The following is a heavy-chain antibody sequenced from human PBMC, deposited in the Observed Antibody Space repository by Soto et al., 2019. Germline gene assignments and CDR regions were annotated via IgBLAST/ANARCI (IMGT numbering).Heavy chain of an antibody. J-gene: IGHJ6*02. CDR1: GGTFSDYA. CDR2: IIPMFATT. Sequence: QVQLVQSGAEVRKSGSSVKVSCKAAGGTFSDYALSWVRQAPGQGLEWMGGIIPMFATTNYAQKFQGRVTITSDDSATTAHMELSSLKSEDTAVCYCARERGIGFSCTWNIYWYYNMDVWGQGTTVTVSS. V-gene: IGHV1-69*01. D-gene: IGHD1-1*01. CDR3: ARERGIGFSCTWNIYWYYNMDV.